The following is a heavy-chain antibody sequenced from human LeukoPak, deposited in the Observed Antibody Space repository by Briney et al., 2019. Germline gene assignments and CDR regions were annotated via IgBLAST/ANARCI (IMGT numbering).Heavy chain of an antibody. CDR2: IKQDGTEE. Sequence: GGSLRLSCAASGFTFSSYSMNWVRRAPGKGLEWVANIKQDGTEEYYVDSVRGRFSISKDNAKNSLYLQMNSLRAEDTAVYYCARDPCHGALDYWGQGALVTVSS. J-gene: IGHJ4*02. CDR1: GFTFSSYS. CDR3: ARDPCHGALDY. V-gene: IGHV3-7*03. D-gene: IGHD2-2*01.